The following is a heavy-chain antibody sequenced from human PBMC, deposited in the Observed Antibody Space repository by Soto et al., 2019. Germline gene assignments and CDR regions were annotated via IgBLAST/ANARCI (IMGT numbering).Heavy chain of an antibody. CDR3: AKGGGYSSGWYSEDAFDI. V-gene: IGHV3-9*01. CDR1: GFTFDDYA. Sequence: EVQLVESGGGLVQPGRSLRLSCAASGFTFDDYAMHWVRQAPGKGLEWVSGISWNSGSIGYADFVKGRFTISRDNAKNSLYLQMNSLRAEDTALYYCAKGGGYSSGWYSEDAFDIWGQGTMVTVSS. CDR2: ISWNSGSI. D-gene: IGHD6-19*01. J-gene: IGHJ3*02.